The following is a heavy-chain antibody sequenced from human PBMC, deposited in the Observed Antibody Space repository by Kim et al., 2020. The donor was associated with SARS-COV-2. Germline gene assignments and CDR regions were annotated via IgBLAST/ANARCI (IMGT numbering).Heavy chain of an antibody. D-gene: IGHD3-10*01. CDR3: ARASRGYGSGTPAADAFDI. CDR1: GFTVSSNY. V-gene: IGHV3-53*01. J-gene: IGHJ3*02. Sequence: GGSLRLSCAASGFTVSSNYMSWVRQAPGKGLEWVSVIYSGGSTYYADSVKGRFTISRDNSKNTLYLQMNSLRAEDTAVYYCARASRGYGSGTPAADAFDIWGQGTMVTVSS. CDR2: IYSGGST.